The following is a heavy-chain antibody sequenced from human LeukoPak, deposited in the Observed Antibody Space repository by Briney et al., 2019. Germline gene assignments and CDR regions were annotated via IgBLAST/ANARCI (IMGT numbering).Heavy chain of an antibody. D-gene: IGHD5-18*01. CDR2: IKQDGSEK. J-gene: IGHJ4*02. Sequence: GGSLRLSCAASGFDFSNYWMSWVRQAPGKGLEWVANIKQDGSEKYYVDSAKGRFTISRDNAKNSLYMQMNSLRAEDTAVYFCARDRWGYSYGGDWGQGTLVTVSS. CDR3: ARDRWGYSYGGD. CDR1: GFDFSNYW. V-gene: IGHV3-7*01.